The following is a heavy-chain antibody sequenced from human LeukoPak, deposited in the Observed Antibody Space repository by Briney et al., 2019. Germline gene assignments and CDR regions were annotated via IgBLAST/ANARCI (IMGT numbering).Heavy chain of an antibody. D-gene: IGHD5-24*01. V-gene: IGHV1-8*03. CDR1: GYTFTSYD. CDR2: MNPNSGNT. Sequence: ASVKVSCKASGYTFTSYDINWVRQATGQGREGMGWMNPNSGNTGYAQKFQGRVTITTDESTSTAYMELSSLRSEDTAVYYCARGGRGEEMATINAFDIWGQGTMVTVSS. J-gene: IGHJ3*02. CDR3: ARGGRGEEMATINAFDI.